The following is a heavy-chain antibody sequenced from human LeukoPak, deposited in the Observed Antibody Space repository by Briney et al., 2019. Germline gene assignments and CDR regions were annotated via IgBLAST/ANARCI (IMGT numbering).Heavy chain of an antibody. CDR1: GYTFTGYY. CDR3: AKNSYSGYDLRGP. CDR2: INPNSGGT. Sequence: GASVKVSCKASGYTFTGYYMHWVRQAPGQGLEWMGRINPNSGGTNYAQKFQGRVTMTRDTSVSTAYMGLSRLRSDDTAVYYCAKNSYSGYDLRGPWGQGTLVTVSS. V-gene: IGHV1-2*06. J-gene: IGHJ5*02. D-gene: IGHD5-12*01.